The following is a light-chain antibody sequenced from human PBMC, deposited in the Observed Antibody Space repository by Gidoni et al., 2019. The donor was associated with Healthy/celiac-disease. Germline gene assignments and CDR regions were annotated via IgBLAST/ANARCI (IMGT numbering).Light chain of an antibody. Sequence: QSALTQPASVSGSPGQSITISCSGTSRDVGGYDFVSWYPQHPGKAPKLIIYDVTNRPSGVSDRFSGSKSGNTASLTISGVQAEDEAHYYCRSYTSSSTLGIFGGGTKLTVL. CDR3: RSYTSSSTLGI. CDR1: SRDVGGYDF. CDR2: DVT. V-gene: IGLV2-14*01. J-gene: IGLJ2*01.